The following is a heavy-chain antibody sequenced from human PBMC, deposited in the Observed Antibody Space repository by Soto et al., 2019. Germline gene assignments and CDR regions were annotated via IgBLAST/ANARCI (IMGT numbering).Heavy chain of an antibody. CDR1: XXXFXGYY. Sequence: GASVKVSCKASXXXFXGYYMXXXXXXXXXXXXXMECINPNSGDTNYAQKFQGWVTMTRDTSITTPYMELSRLRSDDTAVYYCARAKLVYCSSTSCPTPNFDYWGQGTLVTVS. CDR3: ARAKLVYCSSTSCPTPNFDY. CDR2: INPNSGDT. V-gene: IGHV1-2*04. J-gene: IGHJ4*02. D-gene: IGHD2-2*01.